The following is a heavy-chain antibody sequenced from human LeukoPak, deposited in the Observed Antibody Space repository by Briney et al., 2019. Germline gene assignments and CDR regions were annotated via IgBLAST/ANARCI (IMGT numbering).Heavy chain of an antibody. CDR1: GFTFSSYV. Sequence: GRSLRLSCAASGFTFSSYVMHWFRQAPGKGLEWVAVISYDGRNKYCADSVKGRFSVSRDNSQNTLFLQMNSLRDEDTALYYCAKDGGTIWNSINYAFDIWGQGTMVTVSS. V-gene: IGHV3-30*01. CDR2: ISYDGRNK. J-gene: IGHJ3*02. CDR3: AKDGGTIWNSINYAFDI. D-gene: IGHD1-7*01.